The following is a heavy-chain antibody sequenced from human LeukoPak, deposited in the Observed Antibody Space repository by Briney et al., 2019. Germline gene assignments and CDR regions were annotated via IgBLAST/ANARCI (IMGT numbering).Heavy chain of an antibody. Sequence: SQTLSPTCTVSGGSISSGGYYWSWIRQHPGKGLEWIGYIYYSGSTYYNPSLKSRVTISVDTSKNQFSLKLSSVTAADTAVYYCARESGRYCSSTSCLSEYYFDYWGQGTLVTVSS. J-gene: IGHJ4*02. CDR1: GGSISSGGYY. D-gene: IGHD2-2*01. CDR3: ARESGRYCSSTSCLSEYYFDY. CDR2: IYYSGST. V-gene: IGHV4-31*03.